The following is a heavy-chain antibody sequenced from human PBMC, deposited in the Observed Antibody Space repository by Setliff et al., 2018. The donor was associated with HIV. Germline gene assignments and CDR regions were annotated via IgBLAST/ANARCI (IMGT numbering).Heavy chain of an antibody. Sequence: GGSLRLSCAASGFTFSSFAMNWVRQAPGKGLEWISHISLDSRAINYADSVKGRFTISRDNAKNSLYLQMNSLRAEDTAVYYCARGPYYYDSSGPFDYWGQGTLVTVSS. CDR3: ARGPYYYDSSGPFDY. V-gene: IGHV3-21*01. CDR2: ISLDSRAI. J-gene: IGHJ4*02. D-gene: IGHD3-22*01. CDR1: GFTFSSFA.